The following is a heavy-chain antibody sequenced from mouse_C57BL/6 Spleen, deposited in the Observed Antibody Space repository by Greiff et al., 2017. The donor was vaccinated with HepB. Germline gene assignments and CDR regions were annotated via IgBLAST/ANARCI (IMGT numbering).Heavy chain of an antibody. V-gene: IGHV5-4*01. D-gene: IGHD2-4*01. CDR2: ISDGGSYT. CDR1: GFTFSSYA. CDR3: ARDGGDYDGGYFDY. Sequence: EVKLMESGGGLVKPGGSLKLSCAASGFTFSSYAMSWVRQTPEKRLEWVATISDGGSYTYYPDNVKGRFTISRDNAKNNLYLQMSHLNSEDTAMYYCARDGGDYDGGYFDYWGQGTTLTVSS. J-gene: IGHJ2*01.